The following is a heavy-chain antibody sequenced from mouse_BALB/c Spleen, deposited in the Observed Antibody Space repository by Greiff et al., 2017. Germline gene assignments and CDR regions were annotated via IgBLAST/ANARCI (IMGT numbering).Heavy chain of an antibody. CDR3: ARHDYDGAMDY. CDR2: ISIYYDNT. J-gene: IGHJ4*01. V-gene: IGHV1-67*01. CDR1: GYTFTDYA. D-gene: IGHD2-4*01. Sequence: QVQLKESGPELVRPGESVKISCKGSGYTFTDYAMHWVKQSHAKSLEWIGVISIYYDNTNYNQKFKGKATMTVDKSSSTAYMELARLTSEDSAIYYCARHDYDGAMDYRGQGTSVTVSS.